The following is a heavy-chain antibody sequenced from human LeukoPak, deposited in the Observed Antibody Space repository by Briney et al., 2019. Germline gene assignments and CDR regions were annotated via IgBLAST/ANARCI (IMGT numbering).Heavy chain of an antibody. V-gene: IGHV4-59*01. CDR3: ARAKTVLWFGELLKGTTNWFDP. CDR2: IYYSGCT. Sequence: SETLSHTCTVSGGSISSYYWSWIRQPPGKGLEWIGYIYYSGCTNYNPSLKSRVTISVDTSKNQFSLKLSSVTAADTAVYYCARAKTVLWFGELLKGTTNWFDPWGQGTLVTVSS. D-gene: IGHD3-10*01. J-gene: IGHJ5*02. CDR1: GGSISSYY.